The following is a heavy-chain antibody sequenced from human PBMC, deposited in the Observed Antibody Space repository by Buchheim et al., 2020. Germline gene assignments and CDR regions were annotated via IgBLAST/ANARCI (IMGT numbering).Heavy chain of an antibody. CDR1: GVSMSSSY. D-gene: IGHD6-19*01. CDR3: ARGSGWNLY. V-gene: IGHV4-59*01. Sequence: QVQLQESGPGLVEASETLSLTCTVSGVSMSSSYWSWIRQPPGKGLEWVGFVDDGGRSDSNPSLKSRVTMSVDTSKNQFSLRLNYVTAADTAVYYCARGSGWNLYWGQGTL. J-gene: IGHJ4*02. CDR2: VDDGGRS.